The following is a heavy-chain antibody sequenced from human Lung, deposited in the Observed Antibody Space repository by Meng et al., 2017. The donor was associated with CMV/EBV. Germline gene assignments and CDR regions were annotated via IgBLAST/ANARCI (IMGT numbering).Heavy chain of an antibody. J-gene: IGHJ4*02. D-gene: IGHD5-24*01. CDR2: ISSSSSYI. Sequence: GGSLRLXCAASGFSFSSYSLNWVRQAPGKGLEWVSSISSSSSYIYYADSVKGRFTISRDNAKNSLYLQLNSLRAEDTAVYYCARAPEGDGYNIDYWAQGNXVTGAS. CDR3: ARAPEGDGYNIDY. V-gene: IGHV3-21*01. CDR1: GFSFSSYS.